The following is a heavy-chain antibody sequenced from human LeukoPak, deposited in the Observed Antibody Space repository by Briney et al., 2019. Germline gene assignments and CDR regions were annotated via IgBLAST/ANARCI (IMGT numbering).Heavy chain of an antibody. V-gene: IGHV3-21*01. Sequence: PGGSLTLSCAASGFTFSSYSMNWVRQAPGKGLEWVSSISSSSSYIYYADSVKGRFTISRDNAKNSLYLQMNSLRAEDTAVYYCARVAYYYDSSGYYYSGYYYYGMDVWGQGTTVTVSS. CDR2: ISSSSSYI. CDR1: GFTFSSYS. CDR3: ARVAYYYDSSGYYYSGYYYYGMDV. D-gene: IGHD3-22*01. J-gene: IGHJ6*02.